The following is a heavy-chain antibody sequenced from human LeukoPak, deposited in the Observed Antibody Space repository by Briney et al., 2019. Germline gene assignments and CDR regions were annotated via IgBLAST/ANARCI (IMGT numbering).Heavy chain of an antibody. CDR2: IHYNGSP. CDR3: ARGGVTIFGVATPTNWFDP. J-gene: IGHJ5*02. Sequence: SETLSLTCTVSGYSISSGYYWGWIRQPPGKGLEWIGYIHYNGSPNYNPSLKSRVTISVDTSKNHFSLKLSSVTAADTAVYYCARGGVTIFGVATPTNWFDPWGQGTLVTVSS. D-gene: IGHD3-3*01. V-gene: IGHV4-61*03. CDR1: GYSISSGYY.